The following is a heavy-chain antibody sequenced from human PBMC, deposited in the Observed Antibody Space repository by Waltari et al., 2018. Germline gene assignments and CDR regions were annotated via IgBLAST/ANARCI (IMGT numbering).Heavy chain of an antibody. CDR3: ARGTPVGGVTG. CDR1: GYTFTSYY. D-gene: IGHD2-21*02. CDR2: INPSGGST. Sequence: QVQLVQSGAEVKKPGASVKVSCQASGYTFTSYYMPWVRQPPGQGLEWMGIINPSGGSTSYAQKFQGRVTMTRDTSTSTVYMELSSLRSEDTAVYYCARGTPVGGVTGWGQGTLVTVSS. V-gene: IGHV1-46*01. J-gene: IGHJ4*02.